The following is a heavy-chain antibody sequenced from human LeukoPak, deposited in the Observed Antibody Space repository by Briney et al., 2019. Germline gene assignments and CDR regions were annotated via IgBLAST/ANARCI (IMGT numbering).Heavy chain of an antibody. J-gene: IGHJ4*02. CDR3: ARASLFYNDSSGYDY. Sequence: SETLSLTCTVSIGSITNYYWSWIRQPAGKGLEWIGRIYTSGSTNYNPSLKSRVTMSVDTSKNQFSLKLRSVTAADTAVYYCARASLFYNDSSGYDYWGQGILVTVSS. CDR1: IGSITNYY. V-gene: IGHV4-4*07. CDR2: IYTSGST. D-gene: IGHD3-22*01.